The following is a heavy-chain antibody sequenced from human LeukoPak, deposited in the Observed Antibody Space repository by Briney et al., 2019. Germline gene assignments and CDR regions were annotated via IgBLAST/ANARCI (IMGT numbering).Heavy chain of an antibody. CDR2: ISWNSGNI. CDR1: GFTFDDYA. V-gene: IGHV3-9*03. J-gene: IGHJ4*02. CDR3: AKGYCISTSCYVDY. D-gene: IGHD2-2*01. Sequence: SLRLSCAASGFTFDDYAMHWVRQAPGKGLEWVSGISWNSGNIGYADSVKGRFTISRDNAKNSLYLQMNSLRAEDMALYYCAKGYCISTSCYVDYWGQGTLVTVSS.